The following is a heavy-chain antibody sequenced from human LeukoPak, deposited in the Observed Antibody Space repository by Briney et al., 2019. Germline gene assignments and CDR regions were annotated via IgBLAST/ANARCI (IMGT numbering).Heavy chain of an antibody. V-gene: IGHV1-18*01. CDR3: ARHYLGSGSEDY. D-gene: IGHD3-10*01. J-gene: IGHJ4*02. CDR2: ISRHNGNT. CDR1: GYSFTGFG. Sequence: ASVKVSCKASGYSFTGFGITWVRQAPGQGLEWMGWISRHNGNTDYAQRFRGRVTLTIDTSTTTADMELRNLIPDDTAVYYCARHYLGSGSEDYWGQGTLVSVSS.